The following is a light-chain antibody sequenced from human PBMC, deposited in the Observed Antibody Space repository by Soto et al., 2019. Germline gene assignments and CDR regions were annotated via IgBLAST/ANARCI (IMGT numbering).Light chain of an antibody. CDR2: DAS. CDR1: QDISSY. V-gene: IGKV1-33*01. Sequence: DIQMTQSPSSLSASVGDRVTITCQASQDISSYLNWYQQKPGKAPKLLIYDASNLETGVPSRFSGSGSGTDFTFTISSLQPEDIATYYCQQYDNPPLTFGGGTKVEIK. CDR3: QQYDNPPLT. J-gene: IGKJ4*01.